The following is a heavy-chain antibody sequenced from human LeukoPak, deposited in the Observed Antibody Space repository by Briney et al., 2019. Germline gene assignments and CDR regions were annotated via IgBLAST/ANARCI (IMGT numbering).Heavy chain of an antibody. CDR2: MNPNSGNT. J-gene: IGHJ4*02. CDR1: GGTFSSYA. V-gene: IGHV1-8*03. D-gene: IGHD3-3*01. Sequence: ASVKVSCKASGGTFSSYAISWARQAPGQGLEWMGWMNPNSGNTGYAQKFQGRVTITRNTSISTAYMELSSLRSEDTAVYYCARGRYDFWSGYDTPFDYWGQGTLVTVSS. CDR3: ARGRYDFWSGYDTPFDY.